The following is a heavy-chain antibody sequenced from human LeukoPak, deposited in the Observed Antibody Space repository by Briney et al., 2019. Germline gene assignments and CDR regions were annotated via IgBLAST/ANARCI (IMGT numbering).Heavy chain of an antibody. CDR1: GFTFSSYA. CDR3: ASPRTVTTNFDY. D-gene: IGHD4-17*01. CDR2: ISYDGSNK. Sequence: GGSLRLSCAASGFTFSSYAMHWVRQAPGKGLEWVAVISYDGSNKYYADSVKGRFTISRDNSKNTLYLQMNSLRAEDTAVYYCASPRTVTTNFDYWGQGTLVTVSS. J-gene: IGHJ4*02. V-gene: IGHV3-30-3*01.